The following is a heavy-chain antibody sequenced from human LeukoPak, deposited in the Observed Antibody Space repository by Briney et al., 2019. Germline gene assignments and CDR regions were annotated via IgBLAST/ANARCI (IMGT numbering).Heavy chain of an antibody. D-gene: IGHD2-2*01. Sequence: GGSLRLSCAASGFTFSSYSMNWVRQAPGKGLEWFSYISSSSSTIYYADSVKGRFTISRDNAKNSLYLQMNSLRAEDTAVYYCARVGTRTAAFDYWGQGTLVTVSS. V-gene: IGHV3-48*04. CDR3: ARVGTRTAAFDY. CDR1: GFTFSSYS. J-gene: IGHJ4*02. CDR2: ISSSSSTI.